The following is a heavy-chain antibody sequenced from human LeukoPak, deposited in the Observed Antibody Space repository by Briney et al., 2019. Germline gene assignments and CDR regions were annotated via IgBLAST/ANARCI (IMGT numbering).Heavy chain of an antibody. J-gene: IGHJ4*02. CDR3: AKLEGGGYDSSGYYFGSFDY. D-gene: IGHD3-22*01. CDR1: GYTFTGYY. V-gene: IGHV1-2*06. Sequence: ASVKVSCKASGYTFTGYYMHWVRQAPGQGLEWMGRINPNSGGTNYAQKFQGRVTMTRDTSISTAYMGLSRLRSDDTAVYYCAKLEGGGYDSSGYYFGSFDYWGQGTLVTVSS. CDR2: INPNSGGT.